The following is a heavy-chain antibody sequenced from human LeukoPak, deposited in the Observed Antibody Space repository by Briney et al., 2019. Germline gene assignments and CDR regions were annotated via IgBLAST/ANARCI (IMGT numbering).Heavy chain of an antibody. J-gene: IGHJ4*02. CDR1: GGSISSYY. D-gene: IGHD5-24*01. CDR3: ARGAMATDY. Sequence: PSETLSLTCTVSGGSISSYYWSWIRQPPGKGLEWIGEINHSGSTNYNPSLKSRVTISVDTSKNQFSLKLSSVTAADTAVYYCARGAMATDYWGQGTLVTVSS. V-gene: IGHV4-34*01. CDR2: INHSGST.